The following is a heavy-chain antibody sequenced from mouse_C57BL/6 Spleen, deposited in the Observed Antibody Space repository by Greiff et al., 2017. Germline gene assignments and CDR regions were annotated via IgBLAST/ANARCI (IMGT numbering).Heavy chain of an antibody. J-gene: IGHJ3*01. CDR3: ARPYYSNYVAY. D-gene: IGHD2-5*01. CDR2: ISSGSSNI. V-gene: IGHV5-17*01. Sequence: EVMLVESGGGLVKPGGSLKLSCAASGFTFSDYGMHWVRQAPEKGLEWVAYISSGSSNIYYADTVKGRFTIARDNAKNTLFLQMTSLRSEDTAMYYCARPYYSNYVAYWGQGTLVTVSA. CDR1: GFTFSDYG.